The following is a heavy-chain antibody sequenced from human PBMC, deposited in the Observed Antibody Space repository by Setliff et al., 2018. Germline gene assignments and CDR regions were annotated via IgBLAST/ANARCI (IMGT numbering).Heavy chain of an antibody. CDR1: GYTFRQSI. CDR3: MRLVRFCSRTVCQRTSGDEA. Sequence: ASVKVFCKASGYTFRQSIVSWVRQAPGQGLEWLGWIGVYSGNTYSAQRFQGRVSLTTDESTNTAYLELRGLRSDDTAVYYCMRLVRFCSRTVCQRTSGDEAWGQGTLVTVPQ. CDR2: IGVYSGNT. J-gene: IGHJ5*02. V-gene: IGHV1-18*01. D-gene: IGHD3-3*01.